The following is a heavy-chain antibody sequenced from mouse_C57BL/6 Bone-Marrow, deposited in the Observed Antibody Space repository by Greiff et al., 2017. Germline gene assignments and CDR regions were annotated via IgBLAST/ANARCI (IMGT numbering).Heavy chain of an antibody. D-gene: IGHD1-1*01. CDR3: TREEYYYGSNSYFDY. CDR2: IDPETGGT. V-gene: IGHV1-15*01. Sequence: QVQLQQSGAELVRPGASVTLSCKASGYTFTDYEMHWVKQTPVHGLEWIGAIDPETGGTAYNQKFKGKAILTADKSSSTAYMELRSLTSEDSAVYYCTREEYYYGSNSYFDYWGQGTTLTVSS. J-gene: IGHJ2*01. CDR1: GYTFTDYE.